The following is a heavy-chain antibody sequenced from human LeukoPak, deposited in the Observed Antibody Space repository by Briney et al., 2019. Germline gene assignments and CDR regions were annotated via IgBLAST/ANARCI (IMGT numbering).Heavy chain of an antibody. Sequence: PEGSLRLSCAASGFTFSSYEMNWVRQAPGKGLEWVSYISSSGSTIYYADSVKGRFTISRDNAKNSLYLQMNSLRAENTAVYYCARVFHDILTGYYYYYYYYMDVWGKGTTVTISS. CDR2: ISSSGSTI. J-gene: IGHJ6*03. V-gene: IGHV3-48*03. CDR1: GFTFSSYE. CDR3: ARVFHDILTGYYYYYYYYMDV. D-gene: IGHD3-9*01.